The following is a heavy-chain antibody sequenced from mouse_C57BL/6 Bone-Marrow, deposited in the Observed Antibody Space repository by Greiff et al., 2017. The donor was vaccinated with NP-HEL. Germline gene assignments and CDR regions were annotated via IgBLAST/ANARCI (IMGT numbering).Heavy chain of an antibody. V-gene: IGHV2-6-1*01. CDR3: ARHSYGSSYVGYFDV. D-gene: IGHD1-1*01. Sequence: VKVVESGPGLVAPSQSLSITCTVSGFSLTSYGVHWVRQPPGKGLEWLVVIWSDGSTTYNSALKSRLSISKDNSKSQVFLKMNSLQTDDTAMYYCARHSYGSSYVGYFDVWGTGTTVTVSS. CDR1: GFSLTSYG. J-gene: IGHJ1*03. CDR2: IWSDGST.